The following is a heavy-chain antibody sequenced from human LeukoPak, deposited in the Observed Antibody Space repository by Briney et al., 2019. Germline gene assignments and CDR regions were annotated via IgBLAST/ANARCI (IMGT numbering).Heavy chain of an antibody. CDR2: IYSGGST. CDR1: GFTFSDYY. CDR3: AREGRGYSYGYLETAYDY. J-gene: IGHJ4*02. Sequence: GGSLRLSCAASGFTFSDYYMSWVRQAPGKGLEWVSVIYSGGSTYYADSVKGRFTISRDNSKNTLYLQMNSLRAEDTAVYYCAREGRGYSYGYLETAYDYWGQGTLVTVSS. V-gene: IGHV3-53*01. D-gene: IGHD5-18*01.